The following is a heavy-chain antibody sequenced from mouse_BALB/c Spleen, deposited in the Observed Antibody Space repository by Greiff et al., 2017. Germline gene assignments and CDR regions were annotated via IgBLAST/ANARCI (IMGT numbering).Heavy chain of an antibody. J-gene: IGHJ3*01. CDR3: ARDGIYYGYDAWFAY. CDR1: GFSLTSYG. V-gene: IGHV2-9*02. Sequence: VQGVESGPGLVAPSQSLSITCTVSGFSLTSYGVHWVRQPPGKGLEWLGVIWAGGSTNYNSALMSRLSISKDNSKSQVFLKMNSLQTDDTAMYYCARDGIYYGYDAWFAYWGQGTLVTVSA. D-gene: IGHD2-2*01. CDR2: IWAGGST.